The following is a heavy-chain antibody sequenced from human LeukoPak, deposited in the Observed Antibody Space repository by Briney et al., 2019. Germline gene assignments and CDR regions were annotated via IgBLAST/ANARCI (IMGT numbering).Heavy chain of an antibody. V-gene: IGHV3-9*01. CDR2: ISWNSGTI. CDR3: AKAGCSSTTCYTNC. J-gene: IGHJ4*02. Sequence: AMHWVRQAPGKGLEWVSDISWNSGTIDYADSVKGRFTISRDNAKNSLYLQMNSLRAEDTALYYCAKAGCSSTTCYTNCWGQGTLVTVSS. CDR1: A. D-gene: IGHD2-2*02.